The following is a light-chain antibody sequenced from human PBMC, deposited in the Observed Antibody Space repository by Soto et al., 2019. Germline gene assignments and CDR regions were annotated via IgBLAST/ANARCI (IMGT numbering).Light chain of an antibody. V-gene: IGLV1-40*01. J-gene: IGLJ3*02. CDR3: QSFDSSLSGWL. CDR2: GDT. CDR1: SSNIGAGYD. Sequence: QSVLTQPPSVSGAPGQRVTISCTGSSSNIGAGYDVHWYQQLPGTAPKLLISGDTNRPSGVPDRFSGSKSGTSASLAITGLRAEDAADYYCQSFDSSLSGWLFGGGTKLTVL.